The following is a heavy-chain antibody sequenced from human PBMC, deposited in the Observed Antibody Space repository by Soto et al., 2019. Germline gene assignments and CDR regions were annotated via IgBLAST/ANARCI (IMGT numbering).Heavy chain of an antibody. J-gene: IGHJ4*01. Sequence: PGGSLRLSCAASRFSLSNVWMNCVRQAPGKGLEWVGRIKSESDGGTTEYGAPVRGRFTISRDDSSNTMYLQMNSLRTVDTAFYYCTTFTVVIANDNWGQGALATGSS. D-gene: IGHD2-21*01. CDR3: TTFTVVIANDN. V-gene: IGHV3-15*07. CDR1: RFSLSNVW. CDR2: IKSESDGGTT.